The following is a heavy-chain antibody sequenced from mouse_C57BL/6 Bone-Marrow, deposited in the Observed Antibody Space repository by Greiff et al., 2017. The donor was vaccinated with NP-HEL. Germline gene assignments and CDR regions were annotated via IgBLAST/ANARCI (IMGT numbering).Heavy chain of an antibody. CDR2: IDPEDGET. J-gene: IGHJ3*01. CDR3: ARIMDDGYYLAWFAY. Sequence: VQLKESGAELVKPGASVKLSCTASGFNIKDYYMHWVKQRTEQGLEWIGRIDPEDGETKYAPKFQGKATITADTSSNTAYLQLSSLTSEDTAVYYCARIMDDGYYLAWFAYWGQGTLVTVSA. V-gene: IGHV14-2*01. CDR1: GFNIKDYY. D-gene: IGHD2-3*01.